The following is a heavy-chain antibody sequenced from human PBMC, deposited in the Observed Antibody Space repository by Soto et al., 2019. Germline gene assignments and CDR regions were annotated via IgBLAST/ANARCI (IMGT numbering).Heavy chain of an antibody. CDR1: GGSISSGGDY. D-gene: IGHD3-3*01. J-gene: IGHJ5*02. CDR2: IYYSGST. CDR3: ARDYPPGRSFGVVTAFGP. V-gene: IGHV4-31*03. Sequence: PSETLSLTCTVSGGSISSGGDYWSWIRQHPGKGLEWIGYIYYSGSTYYNPSLKSRVTISVDTSKNQFSLKLSSVTAADTAVYYCARDYPPGRSFGVVTAFGPWGQGTLVTVSS.